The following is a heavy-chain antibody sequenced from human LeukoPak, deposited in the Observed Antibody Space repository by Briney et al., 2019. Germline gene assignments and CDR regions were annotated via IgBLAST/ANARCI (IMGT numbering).Heavy chain of an antibody. CDR2: IYYSGST. CDR1: GGSISSYY. V-gene: IGHV4-59*01. D-gene: IGHD3-10*01. CDR3: ARCTARGVIMTFDY. J-gene: IGHJ4*02. Sequence: SETLSLTCTVSGGSISSYYWSWIRQPPGKGLEWIGYIYYSGSTNYNPSLKSRVTISVDTSKNQFSLKLSSVTAADTAVYYCARCTARGVIMTFDYWGQGTLVTVSS.